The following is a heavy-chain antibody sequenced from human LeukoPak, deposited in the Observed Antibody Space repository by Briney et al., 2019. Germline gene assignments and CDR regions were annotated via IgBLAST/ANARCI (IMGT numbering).Heavy chain of an antibody. D-gene: IGHD5-18*01. CDR2: IYYSGST. J-gene: IGHJ4*02. CDR3: ARGRGGYKYGYVDY. Sequence: KPSETLSLTCTVSSGSISSDYWSWIRQPPGKGLEWIGYIYYSGSTNYNPSLESRITISIDTSKNQFSLNLRSVTAADTAVYYCARGRGGYKYGYVDYWGLGTLVTVSS. CDR1: SGSISSDY. V-gene: IGHV4-59*01.